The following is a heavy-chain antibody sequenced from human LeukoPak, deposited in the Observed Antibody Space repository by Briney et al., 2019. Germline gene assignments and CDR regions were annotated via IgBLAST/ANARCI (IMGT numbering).Heavy chain of an antibody. V-gene: IGHV3-23*01. CDR2: TSGSGGST. CDR3: ARATRSFYYYMDV. D-gene: IGHD6-19*01. CDR1: GFIFSSYV. Sequence: GGSLRLSCAASGFIFSSYVMNWVRQAPGKGLEWVSGTSGSGGSTSYADSVKGRFTISRDNSKNTLYLQMNSLRAEDTALYYCARATRSFYYYMDVWGKGTTVTVS. J-gene: IGHJ6*03.